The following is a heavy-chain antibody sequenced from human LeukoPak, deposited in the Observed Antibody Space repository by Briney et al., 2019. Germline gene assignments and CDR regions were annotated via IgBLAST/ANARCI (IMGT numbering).Heavy chain of an antibody. CDR1: GFTFSSYW. J-gene: IGHJ3*02. CDR2: INSDGSST. V-gene: IGHV3-74*01. D-gene: IGHD3-3*01. Sequence: PGGSLRLSCAASGFTFSSYWMHWVRQAPGKGLVWVSRINSDGSSTSYADSVKGRFTISRDNAKHTLYLQMNRLRAEDTAWYYCALGSYYDFWSGYYFQAFDIWGQGTMVTVSS. CDR3: ALGSYYDFWSGYYFQAFDI.